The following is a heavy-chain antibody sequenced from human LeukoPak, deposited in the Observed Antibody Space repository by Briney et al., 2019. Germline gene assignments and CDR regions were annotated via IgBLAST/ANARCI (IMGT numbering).Heavy chain of an antibody. J-gene: IGHJ6*03. CDR1: GGSISTYY. CDR3: ARGLRDSRGYYGGIYYSYYMDV. V-gene: IGHV4-59*01. Sequence: SETLSLTCPVSGGSISTYYWTWVRQTPGKRLEWIGYIYSSGTTNYNPPLKSRVTFSVDTSNNHFSLKMTSVTAADTAVYFCARGLRDSRGYYGGIYYSYYMDVWGKGTTVTVSS. CDR2: IYSSGTT. D-gene: IGHD3-22*01.